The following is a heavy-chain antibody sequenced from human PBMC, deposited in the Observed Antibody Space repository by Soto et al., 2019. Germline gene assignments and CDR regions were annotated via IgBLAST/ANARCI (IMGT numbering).Heavy chain of an antibody. CDR2: ISATGGST. D-gene: IGHD2-21*02. CDR3: AKGFIRDCGGDCTVDT. CDR1: GFTFSSYT. J-gene: IGHJ5*02. Sequence: LRLSCAASGFTFSSYTMSWVRQAPGKGLEWVSGISATGGSTYYADSVKGRFTFSRDNSKNTLYLQMNSLRAEDTAVYYCAKGFIRDCGGDCTVDTWGQGTLVTVSS. V-gene: IGHV3-23*01.